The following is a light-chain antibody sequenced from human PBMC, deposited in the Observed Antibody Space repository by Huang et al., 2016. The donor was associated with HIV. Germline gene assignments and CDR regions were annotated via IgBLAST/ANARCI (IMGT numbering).Light chain of an antibody. CDR2: GAS. Sequence: EIVMTQSPATLSVSPGERATLSCRASQSVRSNLAWYQQKPGQAPRLVIEGASTRATGIPARFSGSGSGTEFTLTISSLQSEDFAVYYCQQYNNWPPWTFGQGTKVEIK. CDR1: QSVRSN. V-gene: IGKV3-15*01. CDR3: QQYNNWPPWT. J-gene: IGKJ1*01.